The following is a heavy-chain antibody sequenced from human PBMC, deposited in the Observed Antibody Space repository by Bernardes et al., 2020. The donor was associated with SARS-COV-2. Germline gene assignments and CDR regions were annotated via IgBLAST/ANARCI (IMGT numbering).Heavy chain of an antibody. Sequence: ASVKVSCKVSGYTLTELSMHWVRQAPGKGLEWMGGFDPEDGETIYAQKFQGRVTMTEDTSTDTAYMELSSLRSEDTAVYYCATGPLVDPTWGGWFDPWGQVTVVTVS. D-gene: IGHD3-16*01. J-gene: IGHJ5*02. CDR3: ATGPLVDPTWGGWFDP. V-gene: IGHV1-24*01. CDR2: FDPEDGET. CDR1: GYTLTELS.